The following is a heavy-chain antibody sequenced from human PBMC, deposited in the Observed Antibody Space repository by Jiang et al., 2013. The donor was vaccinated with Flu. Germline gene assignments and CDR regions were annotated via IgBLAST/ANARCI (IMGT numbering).Heavy chain of an antibody. CDR2: INLDSGAT. Sequence: SGAEVKKPGASVKVSCKASGYSFTGNYIHWVRQAPGQGLEWVGWINLDSGATASAQKFLGRVTLTRDTSITTAYMELSGLTSADAAVYYCARIIKATSGLDSWGQGTPVNRLL. J-gene: IGHJ5*01. D-gene: IGHD3-10*01. V-gene: IGHV1-2*02. CDR3: ARIIKATSGLDS. CDR1: GYSFTGNY.